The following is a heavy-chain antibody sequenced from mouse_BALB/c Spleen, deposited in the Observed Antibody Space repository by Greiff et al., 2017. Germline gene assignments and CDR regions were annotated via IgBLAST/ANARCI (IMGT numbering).Heavy chain of an antibody. D-gene: IGHD1-1*01. V-gene: IGHV5-6*01. Sequence: EVQLQESGGDLVKPGGSLKLSCAASGFTFSSYGMSWVRQTPDKRLEWVATISSGGSYTYYPDSVKGRFTISRDNAKNTLYLQMSSLKSEDTAMYYCARRQMTTGGYAMDYWGQGTSVTVSS. J-gene: IGHJ4*01. CDR1: GFTFSSYG. CDR2: ISSGGSYT. CDR3: ARRQMTTGGYAMDY.